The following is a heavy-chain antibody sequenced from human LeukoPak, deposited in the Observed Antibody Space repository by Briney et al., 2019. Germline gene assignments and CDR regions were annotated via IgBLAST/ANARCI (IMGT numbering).Heavy chain of an antibody. Sequence: GSSVKVSCKASGGTFSSYAISWVRQAPGQGLEWMGRIIPIFGTANYAQKFQGRVTITTDESTSTAYMELSSLRSEDTAVHYCARTSLTMVVTQIALDIWGQGTMVTVSS. V-gene: IGHV1-69*05. CDR1: GGTFSSYA. CDR3: ARTSLTMVVTQIALDI. D-gene: IGHD4-23*01. CDR2: IIPIFGTA. J-gene: IGHJ3*02.